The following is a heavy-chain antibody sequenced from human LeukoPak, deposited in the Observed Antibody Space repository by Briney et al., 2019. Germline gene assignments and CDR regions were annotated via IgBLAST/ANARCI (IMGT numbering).Heavy chain of an antibody. V-gene: IGHV3-30*18. CDR1: GFTFSNYG. CDR2: ISYDGSNK. D-gene: IGHD3-10*01. CDR3: ANEYYYGSWSYYKEAFDI. Sequence: PGGSLRLSCAASGFTFSNYGMHWVRQAPGKGLEWVVVISYDGSNKYYADSVKGRFTISRDNSKNTLYLQMNSLRAEDTAVYYCANEYYYGSWSYYKEAFDIWGQGTMVTVSS. J-gene: IGHJ3*02.